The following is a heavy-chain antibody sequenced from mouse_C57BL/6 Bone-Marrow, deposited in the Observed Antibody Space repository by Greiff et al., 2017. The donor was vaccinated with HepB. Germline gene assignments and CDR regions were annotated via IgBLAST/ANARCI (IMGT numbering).Heavy chain of an antibody. D-gene: IGHD2-5*01. V-gene: IGHV5-17*01. CDR3: ANHYSKDWYFDV. Sequence: EVQVVESGGGLVKPGGSLKLSCAASGFTFSDYGMHWVRQAPEKGLEWVAYISSGSSTIYYADTVKGRFTITRDNAKNTLFLQMTSLRSEDTAMYYCANHYSKDWYFDVWGTGTTVTVSS. J-gene: IGHJ1*03. CDR1: GFTFSDYG. CDR2: ISSGSSTI.